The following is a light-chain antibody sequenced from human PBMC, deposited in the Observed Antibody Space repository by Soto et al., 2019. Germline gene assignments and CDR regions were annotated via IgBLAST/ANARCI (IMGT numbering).Light chain of an antibody. Sequence: IVMTQSPATLSVSPGERATLSCRASQTIDNKLAWYQQRPGQAPILLLYGASISAISIPARFSRSGSGPEFCLPSSGLQSEHCGVYFCQQYKDWRTFRQGTNVHI. CDR3: QQYKDWRT. CDR2: GAS. V-gene: IGKV3D-15*01. CDR1: QTIDNK. J-gene: IGKJ1*01.